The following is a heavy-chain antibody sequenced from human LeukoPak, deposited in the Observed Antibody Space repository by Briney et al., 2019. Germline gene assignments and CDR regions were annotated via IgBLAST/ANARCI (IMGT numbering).Heavy chain of an antibody. Sequence: SGTLSLTCAVYGGSFSGYYLSWIRQPPGKGLEWIGEINHSGSTNYNPSLKSRVTISVDTSKNQFSLKLSSVTAADTAVYYCARGRRYCSSTSCDNWFDPWGQGTLVTVSS. CDR2: INHSGST. CDR1: GGSFSGYY. D-gene: IGHD2-2*01. J-gene: IGHJ5*02. V-gene: IGHV4-34*01. CDR3: ARGRRYCSSTSCDNWFDP.